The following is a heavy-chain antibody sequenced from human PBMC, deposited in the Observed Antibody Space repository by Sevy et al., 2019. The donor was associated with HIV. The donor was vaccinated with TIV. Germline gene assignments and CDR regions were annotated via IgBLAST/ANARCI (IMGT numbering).Heavy chain of an antibody. CDR3: AGGRTAARPMDYYYYGMDV. V-gene: IGHV1-69*13. Sequence: ASVKVSCKASGGTFSSYAISWVRQAPGQGLEWMGGIIPIFGTANYAQKFQGRVTITADESTSTAYMELSSLRSEDTAVYYCAGGRTAARPMDYYYYGMDVWGQGTTVTVSS. D-gene: IGHD6-6*01. CDR2: IIPIFGTA. CDR1: GGTFSSYA. J-gene: IGHJ6*02.